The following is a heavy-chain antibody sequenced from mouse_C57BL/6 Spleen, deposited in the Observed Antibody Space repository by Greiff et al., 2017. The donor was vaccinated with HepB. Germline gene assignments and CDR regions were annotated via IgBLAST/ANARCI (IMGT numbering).Heavy chain of an antibody. Sequence: QVQLQQSGAELVKPGASVKLSCKASGYTFTSYWMQWVKQRPGQGLEWIGEIDPSDSYTNYNQKFKGKATLTVDTSSSTAYMQLSSLTSEDSAVYYCARVVATDYAMDYWGQGTSVTVSS. V-gene: IGHV1-50*01. D-gene: IGHD1-1*01. CDR2: IDPSDSYT. CDR3: ARVVATDYAMDY. J-gene: IGHJ4*01. CDR1: GYTFTSYW.